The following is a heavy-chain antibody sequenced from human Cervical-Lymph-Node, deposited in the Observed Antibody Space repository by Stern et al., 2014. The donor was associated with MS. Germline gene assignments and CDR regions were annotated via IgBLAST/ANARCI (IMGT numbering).Heavy chain of an antibody. V-gene: IGHV5-51*01. J-gene: IGHJ5*02. CDR1: GYSFTSYW. Sequence: VQLVQSGAEMKKPGESLKISCKASGYSFTSYWIAWVRQMPGKGLEWMGIVYPGDSDTRYNWAFQGQITISADKSTNTAYLQWNSLQASDSGIYYCARQSSTGWSAFDPWGQGTPVTVS. D-gene: IGHD6-19*01. CDR2: VYPGDSDT. CDR3: ARQSSTGWSAFDP.